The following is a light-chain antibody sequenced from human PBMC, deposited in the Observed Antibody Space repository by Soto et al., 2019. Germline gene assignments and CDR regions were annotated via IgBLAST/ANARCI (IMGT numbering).Light chain of an antibody. CDR3: QQYNSYSPT. CDR1: QSIRSW. Sequence: DIQMTQSPSTPSASVGDRVTFTCXASQSIRSWLAWYQQKPGKAPKLLIYDASSLEGGVPSRFSGSGSGTEFTLTISSLQPDDFATYYCQQYNSYSPTFGQGTKVDIK. CDR2: DAS. V-gene: IGKV1-5*01. J-gene: IGKJ1*01.